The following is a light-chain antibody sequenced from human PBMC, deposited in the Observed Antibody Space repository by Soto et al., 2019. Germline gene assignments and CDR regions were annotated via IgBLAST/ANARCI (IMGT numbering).Light chain of an antibody. J-gene: IGLJ1*01. CDR1: RSNIGSNT. Sequence: QSVLTQPPSASGAPGQRVTISCSGSRSNIGSNTVNWYQQLPGTAPKLLIYSHNQRPSGVPDRFSVSKSGTSASLAIGGLQSEDEADYYCATWDDNLDGYVFGTGTKLTVL. CDR3: ATWDDNLDGYV. CDR2: SHN. V-gene: IGLV1-44*01.